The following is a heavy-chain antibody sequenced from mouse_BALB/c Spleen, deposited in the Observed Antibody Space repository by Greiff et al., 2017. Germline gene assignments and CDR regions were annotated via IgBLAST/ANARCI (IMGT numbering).Heavy chain of an antibody. J-gene: IGHJ2*01. Sequence: QVQLQQPGAELVKPGASVKLSCKASGYTFTSYWMHWVKQRPGQGLEWIGEIDPSDSYTNYNQKFKGKATLTVDKSSSTAYMQLSSLTSEDSAVYYCARGDGYDDYWGKGTTLTVSS. CDR3: ARGDGYDDY. CDR1: GYTFTSYW. V-gene: IGHV1-69*02. CDR2: IDPSDSYT. D-gene: IGHD2-2*01.